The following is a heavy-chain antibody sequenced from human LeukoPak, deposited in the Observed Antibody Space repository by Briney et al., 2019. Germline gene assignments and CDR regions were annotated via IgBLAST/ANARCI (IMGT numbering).Heavy chain of an antibody. CDR1: GGSMRSHY. D-gene: IGHD5-24*01. CDR3: ARAPAGCNHKGDHLYYYGLDV. V-gene: IGHV4-59*11. Sequence: KSSETLSLTCTVFGGSMRSHYWTWIRQPPGKRPEWIGYIYDTGSTNYNPSLKRRLTISVDTSNNQFSLKLTSVTAADTAVYHCARAPAGCNHKGDHLYYYGLDVWGQGTTVTVSS. J-gene: IGHJ6*02. CDR2: IYDTGST.